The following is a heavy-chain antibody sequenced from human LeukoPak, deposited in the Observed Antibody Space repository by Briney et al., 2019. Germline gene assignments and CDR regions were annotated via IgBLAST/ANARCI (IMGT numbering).Heavy chain of an antibody. D-gene: IGHD2-2*01. V-gene: IGHV3-30-3*01. J-gene: IGHJ4*02. CDR3: ARAGRSTSRNYFDY. CDR2: ISYDGSNK. CDR1: GFTFSSYA. Sequence: GRSLRLSCAASGFTFSSYAMHWVRQAPGKGLEWEAVISYDGSNKYYADSVKGRFTISRDNSKNTLYLQMNSLRAEDTAVYYCARAGRSTSRNYFDYWGQGTLVTVSS.